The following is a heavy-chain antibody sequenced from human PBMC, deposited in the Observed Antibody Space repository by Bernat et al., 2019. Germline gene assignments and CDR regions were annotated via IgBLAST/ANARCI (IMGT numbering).Heavy chain of an antibody. Sequence: QVQLQESGPGLVKPSETLSLTYTVSGGSISSYYWSWIRQPPGKGLEWIGYIYYSGSTNYNPSLKSRVTISVDTSKNQFSLKLSSVTAADTAVYYCARGFYYFDYWGQGTLVTVSS. CDR1: GGSISSYY. CDR2: IYYSGST. J-gene: IGHJ4*02. V-gene: IGHV4-59*01. CDR3: ARGFYYFDY.